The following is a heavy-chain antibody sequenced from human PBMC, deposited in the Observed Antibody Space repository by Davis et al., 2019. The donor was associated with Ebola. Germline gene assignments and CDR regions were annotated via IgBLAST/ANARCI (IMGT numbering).Heavy chain of an antibody. J-gene: IGHJ6*02. V-gene: IGHV3-7*01. CDR1: GFTFSSYW. CDR2: IKQDGCEK. Sequence: PGGSLRLSCAASGFTFSSYWMSWVRQAPGKGLEWVANIKQDGCEKYYVDSVKGRFTISRDNAKNSLYLQMNSLRDEDTAVYYCARDRRGSYYYGMDVWGQGTTVTVSS. CDR3: ARDRRGSYYYGMDV.